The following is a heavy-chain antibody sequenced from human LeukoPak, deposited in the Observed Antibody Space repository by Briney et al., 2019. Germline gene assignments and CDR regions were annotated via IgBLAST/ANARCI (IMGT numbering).Heavy chain of an antibody. J-gene: IGHJ4*02. V-gene: IGHV4-30-4*08. CDR3: ARATWIQLWFDY. D-gene: IGHD5-18*01. Sequence: ESSQTLSLTCTVSGGSISSGDYYWSWIRQPPGKGLEWIGYIYYSGSTYYHPSLKSRVTISVDTSKNQFSLKLSSVTAADTAVYYCARATWIQLWFDYWGQGTLVTVSS. CDR1: GGSISSGDYY. CDR2: IYYSGST.